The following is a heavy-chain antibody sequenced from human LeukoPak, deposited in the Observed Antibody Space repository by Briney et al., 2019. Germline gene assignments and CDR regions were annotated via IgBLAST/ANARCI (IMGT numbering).Heavy chain of an antibody. Sequence: NPSETLSLTCTVSGGSISSYYWSWIRQPPGKGLEWIGYIYYSGSTNYNPSLKSRVTISVDTSKNQFSLKLSSVTAADTAVSYCARHQRLQNWFDPWGQGTLVTVSS. J-gene: IGHJ5*02. D-gene: IGHD4-17*01. CDR2: IYYSGST. CDR1: GGSISSYY. CDR3: ARHQRLQNWFDP. V-gene: IGHV4-59*08.